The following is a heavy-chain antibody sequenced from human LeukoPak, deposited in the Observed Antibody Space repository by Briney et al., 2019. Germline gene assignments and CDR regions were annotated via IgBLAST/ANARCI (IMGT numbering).Heavy chain of an antibody. V-gene: IGHV4-34*01. D-gene: IGHD5-18*01. J-gene: IGHJ4*02. CDR3: ARGRAVQLWLLKGNYFDY. CDR1: GGSFSGYY. Sequence: SETLSLTCAVYGGSFSGYYWSWIRQPPGKGLEWIGEINHSGSTNYNPSLKSRVTISVDTSKNQFSLKLSSVTAADTAAYYCARGRAVQLWLLKGNYFDYWGQGTLVTVSS. CDR2: INHSGST.